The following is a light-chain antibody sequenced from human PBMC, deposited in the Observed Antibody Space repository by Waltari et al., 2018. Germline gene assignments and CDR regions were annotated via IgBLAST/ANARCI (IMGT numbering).Light chain of an antibody. J-gene: IGKJ5*01. CDR3: QQYGHWPPIT. CDR1: QSISSS. CDR2: GTS. Sequence: EMVFTQSPATMSVSPGESVALSCRASQSISSSLVWYQQKPGQAPSLLLFGTSTSATGVPARFSGSGSGTEFTLTISNMQSEDFGVYYCQQYGHWPPITFGQGTRLEIE. V-gene: IGKV3-15*01.